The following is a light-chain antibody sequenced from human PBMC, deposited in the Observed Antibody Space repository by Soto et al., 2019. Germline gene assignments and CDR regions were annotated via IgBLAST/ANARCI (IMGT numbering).Light chain of an antibody. J-gene: IGKJ1*01. CDR3: QQSWT. CDR2: KAS. V-gene: IGKV1-5*03. CDR1: QSISSW. Sequence: DIQMTQSPSTLSASVGDRVTITCRASQSISSWLAWYQQKPGKAPKLLIYKASSLESGVTSRFSGSGSGTEFTLTISILQPDDFATYYCQQSWTFGKGTKLEIK.